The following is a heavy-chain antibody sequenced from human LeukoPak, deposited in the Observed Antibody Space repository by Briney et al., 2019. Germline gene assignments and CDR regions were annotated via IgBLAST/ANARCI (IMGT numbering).Heavy chain of an antibody. CDR2: INSDGSSA. CDR3: AAYCSSPTCYRPCY. J-gene: IGHJ4*02. CDR1: GFTFSSYW. V-gene: IGHV3-74*01. D-gene: IGHD2-2*01. Sequence: GGSLRLSCAASGFTFSSYWMHWVRQAPGKGLVWVSRINSDGSSATYADSVKGRFTISRDNAKNTLYLQMNSLRAEDTAVYYCAAYCSSPTCYRPCYRGQGTLVPVSS.